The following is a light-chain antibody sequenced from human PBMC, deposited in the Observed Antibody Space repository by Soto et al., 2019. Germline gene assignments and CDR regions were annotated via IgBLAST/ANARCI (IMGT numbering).Light chain of an antibody. V-gene: IGLV2-14*01. Sequence: QSALTQPASVSGSPGQSITISCTGTSSDVGGYNYVSWYQRHPGKAPKFLIYDVSNRPSGVSNRFSGSKSGYPASLTISGLQAEDEADYFCSSYTATDKHLIFGGGTKLTVL. CDR3: SSYTATDKHLI. J-gene: IGLJ2*01. CDR2: DVS. CDR1: SSDVGGYNY.